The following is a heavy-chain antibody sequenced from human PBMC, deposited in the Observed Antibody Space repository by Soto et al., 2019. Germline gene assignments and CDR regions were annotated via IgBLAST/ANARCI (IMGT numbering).Heavy chain of an antibody. CDR1: NFSISSGYY. V-gene: IGHV4-38-2*01. CDR2: IYRSGPT. Sequence: SETLSLTCVVSNFSISSGYYWGWIRQSPGKGLEWIASIYRSGPTSYNPSLKSRVTISVDPSKNQFSLMLTAVTAADTAVYYCARTHSGSYYSVFNYWGRGSLVTVSS. CDR3: ARTHSGSYYSVFNY. J-gene: IGHJ4*02. D-gene: IGHD1-26*01.